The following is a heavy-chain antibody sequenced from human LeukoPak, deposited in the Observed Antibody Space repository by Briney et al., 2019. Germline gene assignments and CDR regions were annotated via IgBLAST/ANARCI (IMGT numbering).Heavy chain of an antibody. CDR3: AHSIAVTGHYYYYGMDV. V-gene: IGHV3-48*04. Sequence: GGSLRLSCAASGFTFSSYSMNWVRQAPGKGLEWVSYISSSSSTIYYADSVKGRFTISRDNVKNSLYLQMNSLRAEDTAVYYCAHSIAVTGHYYYYGMDVWGQGTTVTVSS. CDR2: ISSSSSTI. D-gene: IGHD6-19*01. CDR1: GFTFSSYS. J-gene: IGHJ6*02.